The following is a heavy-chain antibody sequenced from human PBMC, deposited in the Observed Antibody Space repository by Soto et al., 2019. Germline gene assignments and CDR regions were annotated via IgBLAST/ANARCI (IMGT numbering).Heavy chain of an antibody. J-gene: IGHJ4*02. CDR2: IYYSGST. D-gene: IGHD2-15*01. CDR1: GGSVSSGSYY. CDR3: ASGGCSGGSCYLWREY. Sequence: QVQLQESGPGLVKPSETLSLTCTVSGGSVSSGSYYWSWIRQPPGKGLEWIGYIYYSGSTNYNPSLKSRVTISVDTSKNQFSLKRSSVTAADTAVYYCASGGCSGGSCYLWREYWGQGTLVTVSS. V-gene: IGHV4-61*01.